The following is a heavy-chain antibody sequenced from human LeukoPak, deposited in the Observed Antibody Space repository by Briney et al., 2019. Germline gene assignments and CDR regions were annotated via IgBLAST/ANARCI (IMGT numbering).Heavy chain of an antibody. J-gene: IGHJ4*02. V-gene: IGHV3-23*01. CDR3: AKLNGYSIYDSSDY. D-gene: IGHD5/OR15-5a*01. Sequence: GGSLRLSCAASGFTFSDYYMSWIRQAPGKGLEWVSGLSDGGASTDYADSVKGRFTISSDNSKDTLYLQMNSLRADDTAVYYCAKLNGYSIYDSSDYWGQGTLVTVSS. CDR1: GFTFSDYY. CDR2: LSDGGAST.